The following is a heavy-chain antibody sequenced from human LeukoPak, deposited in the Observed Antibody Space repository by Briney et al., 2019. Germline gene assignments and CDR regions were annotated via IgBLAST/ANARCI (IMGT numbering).Heavy chain of an antibody. Sequence: ASVKVSCKASGYTFTGYYMHWVRQAPGQGLEWMGWINPNSGGTNYAQKFQGRVTMTRDTSISTAYMELSRLRSDDTAVYYCARSDGSGSYYKDYWGQETLVTVSS. V-gene: IGHV1-2*02. CDR3: ARSDGSGSYYKDY. J-gene: IGHJ4*02. CDR1: GYTFTGYY. D-gene: IGHD3-10*01. CDR2: INPNSGGT.